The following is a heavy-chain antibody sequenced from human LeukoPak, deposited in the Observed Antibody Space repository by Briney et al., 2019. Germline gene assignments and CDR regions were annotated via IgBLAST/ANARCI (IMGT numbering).Heavy chain of an antibody. Sequence: PGGSLILSCAASGFTFSSYSMNRVRQAPGKGLEWVSSISSSSSYIYYADSVKGRFTISRDNAKNSLYLQMNSLRAEDTAVYYCANLQHPDPVDYWGQGTLVAVSS. V-gene: IGHV3-21*01. CDR1: GFTFSSYS. J-gene: IGHJ4*02. CDR2: ISSSSSYI. D-gene: IGHD5-18*01. CDR3: ANLQHPDPVDY.